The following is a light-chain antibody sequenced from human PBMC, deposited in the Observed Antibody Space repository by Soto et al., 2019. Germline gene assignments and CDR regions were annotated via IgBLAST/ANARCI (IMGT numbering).Light chain of an antibody. J-gene: IGLJ1*01. V-gene: IGLV2-8*01. CDR3: SSYAGSNNV. Sequence: QSALTQPPSASGSPGQSVTISCTETSSDVGGFNYVSWHQQHPGKAPKLILYEVNKRPSGVPDRFSGSKSGNTASLTVSGLQAEDEADYYCSSYAGSNNVFGTGTKLTVL. CDR1: SSDVGGFNY. CDR2: EVN.